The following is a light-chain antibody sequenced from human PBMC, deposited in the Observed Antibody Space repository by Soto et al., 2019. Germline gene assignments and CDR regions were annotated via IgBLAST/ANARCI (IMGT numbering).Light chain of an antibody. CDR1: HNVDIY. Sequence: EVVLTQSPATLSLSPGETATLSCRASHNVDIYLAWYQQKPGQAPRLLIYDASNRATGIPARFSGSGSGTDFTLTRSSLEPEDSAVYYCQQRKHWPPLTFGQGTRLE. CDR3: QQRKHWPPLT. CDR2: DAS. V-gene: IGKV3-11*01. J-gene: IGKJ5*01.